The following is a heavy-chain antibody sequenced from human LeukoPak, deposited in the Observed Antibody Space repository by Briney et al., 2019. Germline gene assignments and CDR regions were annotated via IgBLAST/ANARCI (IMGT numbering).Heavy chain of an antibody. D-gene: IGHD5-18*01. J-gene: IGHJ4*02. CDR1: GFTFSSFS. Sequence: GGSLRLSCAASGFTFSSFSMHWVRQAPDKGLGSLAVISGDGTDKYYADSVKGRFTISRDNSNNTLYLQMNSLRAEDTAVYYCAKNAHYQGYSYGGIDYWGQGTLVTVSS. CDR2: ISGDGTDK. V-gene: IGHV3-30-3*02. CDR3: AKNAHYQGYSYGGIDY.